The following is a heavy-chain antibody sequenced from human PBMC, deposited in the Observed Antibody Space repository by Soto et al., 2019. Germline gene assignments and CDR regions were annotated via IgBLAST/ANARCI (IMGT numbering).Heavy chain of an antibody. CDR1: GVTFSSYA. J-gene: IGHJ4*02. Sequence: QVQLVESGGGVVQPGRSLRLSCAASGVTFSSYAMHWVRQAPGKGLEWVAVISYDGSNKYYADSVKGRFTISRDNSKNTLYLQMNSLRAEDTAVYYCARDPVAYCGGDCRTFDYWGQGTLVTVSS. CDR3: ARDPVAYCGGDCRTFDY. CDR2: ISYDGSNK. V-gene: IGHV3-30-3*01. D-gene: IGHD2-21*02.